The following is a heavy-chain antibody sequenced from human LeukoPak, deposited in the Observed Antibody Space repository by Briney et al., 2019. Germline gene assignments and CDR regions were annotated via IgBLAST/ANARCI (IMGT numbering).Heavy chain of an antibody. V-gene: IGHV3-21*01. CDR2: ISSSSSYI. D-gene: IGHD6-13*01. Sequence: GGSLRLSCAASGFTFSSYSMNWVRQAPGEGLEWVSSISSSSSYIYYADSVKGRFTISRDNAKNSLYLQMNSLRAEDTAVYYCARDPIAAAGTDFDYWGQGTLVTVSS. CDR1: GFTFSSYS. CDR3: ARDPIAAAGTDFDY. J-gene: IGHJ4*02.